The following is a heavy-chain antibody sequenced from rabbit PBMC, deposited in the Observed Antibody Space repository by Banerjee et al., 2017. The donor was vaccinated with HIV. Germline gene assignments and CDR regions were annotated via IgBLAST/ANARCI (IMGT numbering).Heavy chain of an antibody. CDR1: GFSFTNKYV. CDR2: INTSSGNT. J-gene: IGHJ4*01. CDR3: AREDDDYGDFNL. Sequence: QEQLEESGGDLVKPEGSLTLTCTASGFSFTNKYVMCWVRQAPGKGLEWIACINTSSGNTVYASWAKGRFTISKTSSTTVTLQMTSLTAADTATYFCAREDDDYGDFNLWGPGTLVTVS. D-gene: IGHD2-1*01. V-gene: IGHV1S45*01.